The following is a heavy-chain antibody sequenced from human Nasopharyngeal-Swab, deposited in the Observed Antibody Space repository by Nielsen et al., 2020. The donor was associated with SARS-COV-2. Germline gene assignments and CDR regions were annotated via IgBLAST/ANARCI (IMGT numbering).Heavy chain of an antibody. CDR2: IYYSGST. D-gene: IGHD6-13*01. V-gene: IGHV4-39*01. CDR1: DGSISSSSYY. CDR3: ARVEQQLVRYYYYYYGMDV. J-gene: IGHJ6*02. Sequence: SETLSLTCTVSDGSISSSSYYWGWIRQPPGKGLEWIGSIYYSGSTYYNPSLKSRVTISVDTSKNQFSLKLSSVTAADTAVYYCARVEQQLVRYYYYYYGMDVWGQGTTVTVSS.